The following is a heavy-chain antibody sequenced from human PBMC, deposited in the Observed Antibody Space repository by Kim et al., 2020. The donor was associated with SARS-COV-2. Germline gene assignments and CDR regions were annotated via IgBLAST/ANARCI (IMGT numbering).Heavy chain of an antibody. CDR3: AKGIVGARAFDY. J-gene: IGHJ4*02. CDR1: GFTFSSCA. V-gene: IGHV3-23*01. Sequence: GGSLRLSCAASGFTFSSCAMNWVRQAPGKGLEWVSSISEGGGSTYYADSVKGRITIFRDNSKYTVSLQMNSLRAEDTAIYYCAKGIVGARAFDYWGQG. D-gene: IGHD1-26*01. CDR2: ISEGGGST.